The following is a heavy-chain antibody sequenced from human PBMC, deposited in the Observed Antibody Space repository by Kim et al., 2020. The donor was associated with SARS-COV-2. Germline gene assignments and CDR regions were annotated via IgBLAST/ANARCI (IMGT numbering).Heavy chain of an antibody. V-gene: IGHV3-30*04. CDR3: ASGDSDNSYGTNWFDP. Sequence: GGSLRLSYAASGFTFSSYAMHWVRQAPGKGLEWVAVISYDGSNKYYADSVKGRFTISRDNSKNTLYLQMNSLRAEDTAVYYCASGDSDNSYGTNWFDPWGQGTLVTVSS. D-gene: IGHD5-18*01. J-gene: IGHJ5*02. CDR1: GFTFSSYA. CDR2: ISYDGSNK.